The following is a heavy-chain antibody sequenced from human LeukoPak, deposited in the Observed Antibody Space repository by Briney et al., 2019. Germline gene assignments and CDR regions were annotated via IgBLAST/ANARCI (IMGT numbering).Heavy chain of an antibody. Sequence: PGGSLRLSCAASGFTFSMCWMSWVRQAPGKGLEWVANIKEDGSEKYYVDSVKGRFTVSRDNTKNSLYLQMNSLRVEDTAVYYCARIGYRSSTFDYWGQGTPVTVSS. J-gene: IGHJ4*02. CDR1: GFTFSMCW. D-gene: IGHD6-6*01. CDR3: ARIGYRSSTFDY. CDR2: IKEDGSEK. V-gene: IGHV3-7*05.